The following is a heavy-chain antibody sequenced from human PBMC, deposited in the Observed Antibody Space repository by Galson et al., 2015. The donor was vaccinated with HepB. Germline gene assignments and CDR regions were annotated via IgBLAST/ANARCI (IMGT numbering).Heavy chain of an antibody. CDR1: GFSLSTSGVG. CDR2: IYWNDDK. Sequence: PALVKPTQTLTLTCTFSGFSLSTSGVGVGWIRQPPGKALEWLALIYWNDDKRYSPSLKSRLTITKDTSKNQVVLTMTNMDPVDTATYYCAHRRYYYDSSGYYYLIPMGAFDIWGQGTMVTVSS. CDR3: AHRRYYYDSSGYYYLIPMGAFDI. V-gene: IGHV2-5*01. D-gene: IGHD3-22*01. J-gene: IGHJ3*02.